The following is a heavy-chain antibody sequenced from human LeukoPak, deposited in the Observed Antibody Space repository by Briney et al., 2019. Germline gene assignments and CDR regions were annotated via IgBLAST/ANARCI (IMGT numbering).Heavy chain of an antibody. Sequence: GGSLRLSCAASGFTFSHYAMHWVRQAPGKELEWVAVISYDGNHKYYADSVKGRFTISRDNSKNTLYVQMNSLRAEDTAVYYCARARNGTLKYWGQGTLVTVCS. J-gene: IGHJ4*02. CDR2: ISYDGNHK. D-gene: IGHD1-26*01. CDR3: ARARNGTLKY. CDR1: GFTFSHYA. V-gene: IGHV3-30*01.